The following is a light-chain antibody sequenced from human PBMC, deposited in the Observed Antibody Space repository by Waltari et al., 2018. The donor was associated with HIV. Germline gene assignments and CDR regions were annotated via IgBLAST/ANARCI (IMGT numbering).Light chain of an antibody. CDR1: QDITNY. CDR2: KAS. V-gene: IGKV1-27*01. Sequence: DIQMTQSPSSLSASVGDRVTITCRASQDITNYLAWYQQRPGKVPELLIYKASTLKSGVPSRFSGSGSGTDFTLVISSLQPEDVATYYCQKYNSAPLTFGGGTKVEIK. CDR3: QKYNSAPLT. J-gene: IGKJ4*01.